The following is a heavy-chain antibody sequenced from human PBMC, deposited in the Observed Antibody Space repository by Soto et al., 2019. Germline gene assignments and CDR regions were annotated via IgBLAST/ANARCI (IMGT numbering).Heavy chain of an antibody. Sequence: GGSLRLSCAASGFTFSDHYMDWVRQAPGKGLEWVGRTRNKANSYTTEYAASVKGRFTISRDDSKNSLYLQMNSLKTEDTAVYYCARAVQYRVAYFDYWGQGTLVTVSS. V-gene: IGHV3-72*01. D-gene: IGHD2-2*02. CDR3: ARAVQYRVAYFDY. CDR2: TRNKANSYTT. CDR1: GFTFSDHY. J-gene: IGHJ4*02.